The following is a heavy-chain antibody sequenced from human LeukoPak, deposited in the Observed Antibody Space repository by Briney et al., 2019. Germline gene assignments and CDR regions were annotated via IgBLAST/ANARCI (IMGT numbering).Heavy chain of an antibody. Sequence: GGSLRLSCAASGFTFSSYSMNWVRQAPGKGLEWVSYISSSSSTIYYADSVKGRFTISRDNAKNSLYLQMNSLRAEDTAVYYCARVSYGDYGKGDYWGQGTLVTVSS. CDR3: ARVSYGDYGKGDY. D-gene: IGHD4-17*01. V-gene: IGHV3-48*04. CDR1: GFTFSSYS. CDR2: ISSSSSTI. J-gene: IGHJ4*02.